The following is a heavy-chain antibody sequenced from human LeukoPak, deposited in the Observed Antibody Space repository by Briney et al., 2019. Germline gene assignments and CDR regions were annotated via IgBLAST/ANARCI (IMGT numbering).Heavy chain of an antibody. D-gene: IGHD3-16*01. CDR3: ARWGRAVSGLSRHTFDY. V-gene: IGHV5-51*01. Sequence: GESLKISCKGSGYSFTNYWIAWVRQMPGKGLEWMGIIYPGDSDTRCSPSFQGQVTISADKSISTAYLQWSSLKASDTAMYYCARWGRAVSGLSRHTFDYWGQGTLVTVSS. CDR2: IYPGDSDT. J-gene: IGHJ4*02. CDR1: GYSFTNYW.